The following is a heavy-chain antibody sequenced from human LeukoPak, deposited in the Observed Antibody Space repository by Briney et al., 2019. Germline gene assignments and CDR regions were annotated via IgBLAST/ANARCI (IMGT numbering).Heavy chain of an antibody. V-gene: IGHV4-59*01. CDR3: ARLGVASAFDY. Sequence: SETLSLTCTVSGGSISSYYWSWIRQPPGKGLEWIGYIYYSGSTNYNPSLKSRVTISVDTSKNQFSLKLSSVTAADTAVYYCARLGVASAFDYCGQGTLVTVSS. J-gene: IGHJ4*02. CDR1: GGSISSYY. CDR2: IYYSGST. D-gene: IGHD6-13*01.